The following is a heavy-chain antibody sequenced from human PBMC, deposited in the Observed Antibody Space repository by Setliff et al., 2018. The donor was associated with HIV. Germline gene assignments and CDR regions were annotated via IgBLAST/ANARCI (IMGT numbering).Heavy chain of an antibody. Sequence: SETLSLTCAVYGGSFSGYCWSWIRQPPGKGLEWIGEMQHSGRTNYNPSLRSRATTSVDTSKSQFSLKLSSVTAADTAVYYCARVSCSSWYSIPLYYYYSMDVWGKGTTVTVSS. D-gene: IGHD6-13*01. J-gene: IGHJ6*03. CDR1: GGSFSGYC. CDR3: ARVSCSSWYSIPLYYYYSMDV. V-gene: IGHV4-34*01. CDR2: MQHSGRT.